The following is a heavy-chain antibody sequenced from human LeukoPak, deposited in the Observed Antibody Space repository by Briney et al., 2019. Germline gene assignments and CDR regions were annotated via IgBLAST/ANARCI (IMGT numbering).Heavy chain of an antibody. CDR2: ISSSGSTI. V-gene: IGHV3-48*03. Sequence: GGSLRLSCAASGFTFSSYEMNWVRQAPGKGLEWVSYISSSGSTIYYADSVKGRFTISRDNAKNSLYLQMNSLRAEDTAVYYCARDGGYSYGYGPTHFDYWGQGTLVTVSS. CDR3: ARDGGYSYGYGPTHFDY. CDR1: GFTFSSYE. D-gene: IGHD5-18*01. J-gene: IGHJ4*02.